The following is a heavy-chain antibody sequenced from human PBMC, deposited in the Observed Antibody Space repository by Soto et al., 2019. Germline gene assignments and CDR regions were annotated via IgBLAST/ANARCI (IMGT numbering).Heavy chain of an antibody. D-gene: IGHD2-8*02. Sequence: PSETLSLTCTVSGGSISSGDYYWSWIRQPPGKGLEWIGYIYYSGSTYYNPSLKSRVTISVDTSKNQFSLKLSSVTAADTAVYYCARDTGGYYGMDVWGQGTTVTVSS. CDR2: IYYSGST. CDR3: ARDTGGYYGMDV. J-gene: IGHJ6*02. V-gene: IGHV4-30-4*01. CDR1: GGSISSGDYY.